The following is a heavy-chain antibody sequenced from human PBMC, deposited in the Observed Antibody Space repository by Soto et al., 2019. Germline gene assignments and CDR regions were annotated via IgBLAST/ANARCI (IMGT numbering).Heavy chain of an antibody. CDR3: ARDSSAWYRGAFDI. J-gene: IGHJ3*02. CDR1: GGSFSDYY. D-gene: IGHD6-19*01. Sequence: QVQFQQWGAGLLKPSETLSLTCAVSGGSFSDYYWSWIRQSPGKGLEWIGEINHSGSTNYNPSLKSRVTISVDTSKKEFSLTLSSLTAADTAVYYCARDSSAWYRGAFDIWGQGTMVTVSS. V-gene: IGHV4-34*01. CDR2: INHSGST.